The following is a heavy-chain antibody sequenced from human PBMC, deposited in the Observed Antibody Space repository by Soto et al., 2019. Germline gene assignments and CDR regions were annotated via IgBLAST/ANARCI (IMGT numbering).Heavy chain of an antibody. J-gene: IGHJ3*01. D-gene: IGHD3-22*01. CDR3: ATRPLLPGAP. V-gene: IGHV3-53*01. Sequence: PVGFNRLSCAACGFSLWSSDMTWVRQAPGKGLEWVSLIYSGGSTYYADSVKGRFTISRDNSKNTLYLQMSSLRAEDTAVYYCATRPLLPGAPWGQGTMVTVSS. CDR2: IYSGGST. CDR1: GFSLWSSD.